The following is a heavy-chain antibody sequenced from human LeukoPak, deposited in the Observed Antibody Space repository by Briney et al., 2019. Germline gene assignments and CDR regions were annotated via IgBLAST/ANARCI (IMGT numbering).Heavy chain of an antibody. CDR2: ISYDGSNK. CDR3: AKGIGAPYYFDY. D-gene: IGHD3-3*01. J-gene: IGHJ4*02. Sequence: GGSLRLSCAASGFTFSSYGMHWVRQAPGKGLEWVAVISYDGSNKYYADSVKGRFTISRDNSKNTLYLQMNSLRAEDTAVYYCAKGIGAPYYFDYWGQGTLVTVSS. V-gene: IGHV3-30*18. CDR1: GFTFSSYG.